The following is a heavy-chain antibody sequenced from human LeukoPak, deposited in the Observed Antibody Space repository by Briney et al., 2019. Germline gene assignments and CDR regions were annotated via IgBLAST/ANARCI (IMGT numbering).Heavy chain of an antibody. CDR2: ISPYNGNT. Sequence: SVKVSCKASGYIFSNFAITWVRQAPGQGLEWVGWISPYNGNTNYSPKLQGRVTLTTDTSTSTAYMELRSLRSDDTAVYYCARRKGSEVPGNDYWGQGTQVTVSS. D-gene: IGHD1-1*01. CDR1: GYIFSNFA. V-gene: IGHV1-18*01. J-gene: IGHJ4*02. CDR3: ARRKGSEVPGNDY.